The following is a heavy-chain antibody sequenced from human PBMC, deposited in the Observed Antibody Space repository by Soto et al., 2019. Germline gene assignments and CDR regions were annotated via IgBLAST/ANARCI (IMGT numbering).Heavy chain of an antibody. V-gene: IGHV4-39*01. CDR2: IFYSGST. CDR1: GGSISSSSCF. J-gene: IGHJ5*02. D-gene: IGHD2-15*01. CDR3: VRLTSRISAASHGRRNRLDP. Sequence: LSLTCTVSGGSISSSSCFWGWIRQPPGKGLEWIGDIFYSGSTYYNPSLKSRVTIYVDTSKEQFSLKLSSVTAADTAVYYCVRLTSRISAASHGRRNRLDPWGPGTLVTVS.